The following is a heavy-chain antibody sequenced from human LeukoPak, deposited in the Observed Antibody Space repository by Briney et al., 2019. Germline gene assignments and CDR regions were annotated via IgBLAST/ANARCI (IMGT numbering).Heavy chain of an antibody. CDR1: GGSFSGYY. D-gene: IGHD3-10*01. CDR2: INHSGST. CDR3: ARGRGYGSGSYCY. J-gene: IGHJ4*02. Sequence: GALRLSCAVYGGSFSGYYWSWIRQPPGKELEWIGEINHSGSTNYNPSLKSRVTISVDTSKNQFSLKLSSVTAADTAVYYCARGRGYGSGSYCYWGQGTLVTVSS. V-gene: IGHV4-34*01.